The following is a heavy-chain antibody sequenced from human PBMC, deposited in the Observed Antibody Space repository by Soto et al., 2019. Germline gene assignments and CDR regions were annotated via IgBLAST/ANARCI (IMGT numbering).Heavy chain of an antibody. CDR3: APVYRPYRDDAFDI. D-gene: IGHD1-26*01. Sequence: SETLSLTCTVPGGSISSSCYYWGSFRQPPGKGLEWIGSIYYSGSTYYNPSLKSRVTISVDTSKNQFSLKLSSVTAADTAVYYCAPVYRPYRDDAFDIWGQGTMVT. J-gene: IGHJ3*02. V-gene: IGHV4-39*01. CDR2: IYYSGST. CDR1: GGSISSSCYY.